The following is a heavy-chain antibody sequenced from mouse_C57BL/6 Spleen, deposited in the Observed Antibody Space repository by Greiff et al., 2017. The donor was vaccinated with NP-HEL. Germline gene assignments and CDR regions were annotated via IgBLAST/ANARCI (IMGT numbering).Heavy chain of an antibody. D-gene: IGHD2-1*01. V-gene: IGHV1-82*01. J-gene: IGHJ3*01. CDR1: GYAFSSSW. CDR2: IYPGDGDT. CDR3: ARSYGNHAWFAY. Sequence: VQLKESGPELVKPGASVKISCKASGYAFSSSWMNWVKQRPGKGLEWIGRIYPGDGDTNYNGKFKGKATLTADKSSSTAYMQLSSLTSEDSAVYFCARSYGNHAWFAYWGQGTLVTVSA.